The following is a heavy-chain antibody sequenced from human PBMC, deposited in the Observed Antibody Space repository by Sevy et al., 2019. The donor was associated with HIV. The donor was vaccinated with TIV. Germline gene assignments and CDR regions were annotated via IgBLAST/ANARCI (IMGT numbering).Heavy chain of an antibody. D-gene: IGHD5-18*01. V-gene: IGHV1-18*01. CDR3: ARTHLGYSYGWKFDY. CDR2: TSAYNGNT. Sequence: ASVKVSCKASGYTFTSYGISGWGQAPGQGLGGMGWTSAYNGNTNYEPKLQGRVTMTTDTSTSTAYMELRSLRSDDTAVYYCARTHLGYSYGWKFDYWGQGTLVTVSS. J-gene: IGHJ4*02. CDR1: GYTFTSYG.